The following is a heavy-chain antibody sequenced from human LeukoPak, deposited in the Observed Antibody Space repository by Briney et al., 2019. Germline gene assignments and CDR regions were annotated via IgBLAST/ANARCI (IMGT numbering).Heavy chain of an antibody. Sequence: GGSLRLSCAASGFTFSSYSMSWVRQAPGQGLEWVAVISYDGGNENYADSVKGRFTISRDNSKNTLFLQMNSLRAEDTAVYYCAKDRSFFNYYDSSGFDYWGQGTLSPSPQ. V-gene: IGHV3-30*18. CDR2: ISYDGGNE. D-gene: IGHD3-22*01. J-gene: IGHJ4*02. CDR1: GFTFSSYS. CDR3: AKDRSFFNYYDSSGFDY.